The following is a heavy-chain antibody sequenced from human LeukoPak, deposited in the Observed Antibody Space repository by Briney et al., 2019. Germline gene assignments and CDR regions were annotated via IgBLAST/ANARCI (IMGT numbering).Heavy chain of an antibody. Sequence: SVKVSCKASGGTFSSYAISWVRQPPGQGLEWMGRIIPIFGTANYAQKFQGRVTITTDESTSTAYMELSSLRSEDTAVYYCATHRKNYYDSSGYYGNSFGYWGQGTLVTVSS. D-gene: IGHD3-22*01. J-gene: IGHJ4*02. V-gene: IGHV1-69*05. CDR1: GGTFSSYA. CDR3: ATHRKNYYDSSGYYGNSFGY. CDR2: IIPIFGTA.